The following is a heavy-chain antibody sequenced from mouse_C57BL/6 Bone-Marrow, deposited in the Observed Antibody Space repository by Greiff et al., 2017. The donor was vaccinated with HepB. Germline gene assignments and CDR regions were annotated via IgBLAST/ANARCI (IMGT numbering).Heavy chain of an antibody. CDR1: GFTFSDYG. Sequence: EVKLVESGGGLVKPGGSLKLSCAASGFTFSDYGMHWVRQAPEKGLEWVAYISSGSSTIYYADTVKGRFTISRDNAKNTLFLQMTSLRSEDTAMYYGARPRNYGNYFYAMDYWGQGTSVTVSS. CDR3: ARPRNYGNYFYAMDY. V-gene: IGHV5-17*01. D-gene: IGHD2-1*01. CDR2: ISSGSSTI. J-gene: IGHJ4*01.